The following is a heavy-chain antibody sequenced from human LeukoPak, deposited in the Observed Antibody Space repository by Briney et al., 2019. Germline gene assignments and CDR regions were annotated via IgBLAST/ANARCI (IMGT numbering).Heavy chain of an antibody. CDR1: GGSISSYY. CDR2: IYYSGST. J-gene: IGHJ5*02. D-gene: IGHD3-22*01. V-gene: IGHV4-59*01. CDR3: ARTYYYDSSGYYNWFDP. Sequence: TSETLSLTCTVSGGSISSYYWSWIRQPPGKGLEWIGNIYYSGSTNYNPSLKSRVTISVDTSKNQFSLKLSSVTAADTAVYYCARTYYYDSSGYYNWFDPWGQGTLVTVSS.